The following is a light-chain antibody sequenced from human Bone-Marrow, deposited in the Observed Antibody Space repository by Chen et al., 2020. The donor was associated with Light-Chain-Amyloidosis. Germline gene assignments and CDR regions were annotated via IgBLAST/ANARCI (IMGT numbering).Light chain of an antibody. CDR1: QTVDSF. V-gene: IGKV3-11*01. J-gene: IGKJ1*01. CDR3: QQRSYWPPS. Sequence: EIVLTQSPATLSLSPVERATISCRASQTVDSFLAWYQQKPGQAPRLLIYDASNRATGIPARISGSGSGTDFTLTISSLEPEDFAVYYCQQRSYWPPSFGQGTKVEIK. CDR2: DAS.